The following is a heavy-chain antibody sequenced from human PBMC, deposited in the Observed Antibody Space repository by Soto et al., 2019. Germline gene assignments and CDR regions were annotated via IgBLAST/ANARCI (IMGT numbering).Heavy chain of an antibody. V-gene: IGHV4-34*01. CDR2: IHPSVST. CDR1: GGSFSDYY. CDR3: ARSSGSWPHKWFDP. Sequence: PSETLSLTCAVYGGSFSDYYWSWIRQPPGKGLEWVGEIHPSVSTNYNPSLKSRVIISVDTSKNQFSLKLNSVTAADTAVYYCARSSGSWPHKWFDPWGQGTQVTVSS. J-gene: IGHJ5*02. D-gene: IGHD1-26*01.